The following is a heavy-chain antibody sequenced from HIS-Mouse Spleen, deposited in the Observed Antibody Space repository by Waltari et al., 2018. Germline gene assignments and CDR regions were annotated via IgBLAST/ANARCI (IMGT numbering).Heavy chain of an antibody. CDR1: GFTFSSYA. J-gene: IGHJ3*02. CDR3: ARGGIAARPKAFDI. V-gene: IGHV3-30*04. D-gene: IGHD6-6*01. Sequence: QVQLVESGGGVVQPGRSLRLSCAASGFTFSSYAMHWARQGPGKGLEWVAVISYDGSNKYYADSVKGRFTISRDNSKNTLYLQMNSLRAEDTAVYYCARGGIAARPKAFDIWGQGTMVTVSS. CDR2: ISYDGSNK.